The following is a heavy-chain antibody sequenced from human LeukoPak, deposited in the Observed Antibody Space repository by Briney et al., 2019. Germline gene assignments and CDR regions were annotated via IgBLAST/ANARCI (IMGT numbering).Heavy chain of an antibody. CDR2: IIPIFGTA. CDR1: GGTFSSYA. Sequence: SVKVSCKASGGTFSSYAISWVRQAPGQGLEWMGGIIPIFGTANYAQKFQGRVTITADESTSTAYMELSSLRSEDTAVYYCARGVPDYDFWSGYYTQGFDYWGQGTLVTVSS. J-gene: IGHJ4*02. V-gene: IGHV1-69*13. CDR3: ARGVPDYDFWSGYYTQGFDY. D-gene: IGHD3-3*01.